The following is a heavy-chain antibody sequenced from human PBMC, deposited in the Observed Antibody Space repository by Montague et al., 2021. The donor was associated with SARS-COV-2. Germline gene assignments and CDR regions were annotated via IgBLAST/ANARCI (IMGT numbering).Heavy chain of an antibody. J-gene: IGHJ4*02. CDR1: GGSISNSNYY. CDR3: ARRCTGGGSSHADH. D-gene: IGHD2-8*02. V-gene: IGHV4-39*01. Sequence: SETLSLTCTVSGGSISNSNYYWGWIRQPPGKGLEWIGSVYYSGNTYHNPSLKSRVSISVDTSKSQLSLKVMSVTAADTAVYYCARRCTGGGSSHADHWGQGTLVTVSS. CDR2: VYYSGNT.